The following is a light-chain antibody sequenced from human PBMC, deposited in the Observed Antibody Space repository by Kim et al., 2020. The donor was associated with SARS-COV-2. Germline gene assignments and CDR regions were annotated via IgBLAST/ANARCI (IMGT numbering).Light chain of an antibody. V-gene: IGKV3-15*01. CDR3: QQYNTWPRT. CDR1: QSVSSD. CDR2: GAS. J-gene: IGKJ1*01. Sequence: DRIMTQSPATLSVSPGGTATLSCRASQSVSSDLAWYQQKPGQAPSLIIYGASTRATGLPDRFSGSGSGIEFTLTITGLQSEDSAVYYCQQYNTWPRTFGQGTKVDIK.